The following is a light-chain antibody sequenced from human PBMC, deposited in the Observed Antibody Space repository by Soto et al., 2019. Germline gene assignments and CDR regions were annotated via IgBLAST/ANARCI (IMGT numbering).Light chain of an antibody. CDR2: EVS. Sequence: QSALTQPPSASGSPGQSFTIPCTRANSDVGSYNFVSWYQQHPGRAPKLLIYEVSKRPSGVPDRFSGSKSGNTASLTVSGLQAEAEADYYCSSYAGTNTRYLFGSGTKSPS. CDR1: NSDVGSYNF. CDR3: SSYAGTNTRYL. V-gene: IGLV2-8*01. J-gene: IGLJ1*01.